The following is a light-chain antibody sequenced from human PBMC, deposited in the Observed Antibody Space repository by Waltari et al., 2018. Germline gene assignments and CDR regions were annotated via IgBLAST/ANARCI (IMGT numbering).Light chain of an antibody. CDR3: QQYYNPPLT. V-gene: IGKV4-1*01. CDR1: QNVLFTSNDKNY. CDR2: WAS. Sequence: DIVMTQFPDSLAVSLGERATINCKSSQNVLFTSNDKNYLAWYQQKAGQPPKLLIYWASTRKSGVPDRFSGSGSGTDFTLTISSLQAEDVAVYYCQQYYNPPLTFGGGTKVEIK. J-gene: IGKJ4*01.